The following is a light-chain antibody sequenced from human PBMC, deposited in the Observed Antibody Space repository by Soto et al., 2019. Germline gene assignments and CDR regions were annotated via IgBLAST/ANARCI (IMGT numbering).Light chain of an antibody. J-gene: IGKJ4*01. CDR2: AAS. Sequence: DIQLTQSPSFLSASVGDRVTITCRASQGISSYLAWYQQKPGKAPNLLIYAASTLQSGVPSRFSGSGFGTEFNLTISGLQPEDFAVYYCQKLDSYPLTFGGGTKVEIK. CDR1: QGISSY. CDR3: QKLDSYPLT. V-gene: IGKV1-9*01.